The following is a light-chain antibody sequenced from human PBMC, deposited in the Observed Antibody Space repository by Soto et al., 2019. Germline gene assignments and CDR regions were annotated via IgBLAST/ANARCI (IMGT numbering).Light chain of an antibody. CDR1: QSVGTY. CDR2: DVS. V-gene: IGKV3-11*01. J-gene: IGKJ5*01. Sequence: EIVLTQSPATLSLSPWEICTRCFRASQSVGTYLAWYQQKPGQSPRLLMFDVSNRATGIPARFSGSGSGTDFTLTISSLEPEDFGVYYCQHRSIWPVSFGQGTRLE. CDR3: QHRSIWPVS.